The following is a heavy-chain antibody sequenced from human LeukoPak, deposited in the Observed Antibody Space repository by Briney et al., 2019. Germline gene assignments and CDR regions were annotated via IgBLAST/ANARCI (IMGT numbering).Heavy chain of an antibody. CDR1: GFTFSSYS. V-gene: IGHV3-21*01. J-gene: IGHJ5*02. CDR2: ISSSSSYI. Sequence: GGSLRLSCAASGFTFSSYSMNWVRQAPGKGLEWVSSISSSSSYIYYADSVKGRFTISRDNAKNSLYLQINSLRAEDTAVYYCAREGYGGWFDPWGQGTLVTVSS. D-gene: IGHD5-18*01. CDR3: AREGYGGWFDP.